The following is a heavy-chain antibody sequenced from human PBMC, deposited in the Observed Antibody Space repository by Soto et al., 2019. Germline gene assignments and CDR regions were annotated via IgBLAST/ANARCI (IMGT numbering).Heavy chain of an antibody. D-gene: IGHD3-16*01. CDR3: AKGKARFDAFDI. CDR2: ISGSGGST. CDR1: GFTFSSYA. J-gene: IGHJ3*02. Sequence: GSLRLSCAASGFTFSSYAMSWVRQAPGKGLEWVSAISGSGGSTYYADSVKGRFTISRDNSKNTLYLQMNSLRAEDTAVYYCAKGKARFDAFDIWGQGTMVTVSS. V-gene: IGHV3-23*01.